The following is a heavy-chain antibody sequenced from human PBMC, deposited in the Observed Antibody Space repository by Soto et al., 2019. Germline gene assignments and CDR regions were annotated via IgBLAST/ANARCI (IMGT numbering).Heavy chain of an antibody. CDR3: ARESTRRDNWFDP. V-gene: IGHV3-21*01. CDR1: GFTFSSYS. Sequence: PGGSLRLSCAASGFTFSSYSMNWVRQAPGKGLEWVSSISSSSSYIYYADSVKGRFTISRDNAKNSLYLQMNSLRAEDTAVYYCARESTRRDNWFDPWGQGSLVTVSS. J-gene: IGHJ5*02. CDR2: ISSSSSYI.